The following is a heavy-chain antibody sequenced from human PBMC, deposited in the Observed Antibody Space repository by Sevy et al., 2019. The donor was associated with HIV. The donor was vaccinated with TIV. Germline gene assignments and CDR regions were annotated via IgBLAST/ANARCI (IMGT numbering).Heavy chain of an antibody. CDR2: ISSSSSTI. J-gene: IGHJ4*02. V-gene: IGHV3-48*02. CDR1: GFTFSSYS. Sequence: GSLRLSCAASGFTFSSYSMNGVRQAPGKGLEWVSYISSSSSTIYYADSVKGRFTISRDNAKNSLYLQMNSLRDEDTAVYYCARAKNYDFWSGSPLFDYWGQGTLVTVSS. D-gene: IGHD3-3*01. CDR3: ARAKNYDFWSGSPLFDY.